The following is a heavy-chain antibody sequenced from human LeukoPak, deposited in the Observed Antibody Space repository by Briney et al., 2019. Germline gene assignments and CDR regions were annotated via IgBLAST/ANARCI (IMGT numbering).Heavy chain of an antibody. J-gene: IGHJ3*02. CDR3: VKGKVVTAAFDI. Sequence: GGSLRLSCSASGFTFSSYAMHCVRQAPGKGLEYVSAISSNGGSTYYADSVKGRFTISRDNSKNTLYLQMSSLRPEDTAVYYSVKGKVVTAAFDIWGQGTMVTVSS. CDR2: ISSNGGST. CDR1: GFTFSSYA. V-gene: IGHV3-64D*09. D-gene: IGHD2-21*02.